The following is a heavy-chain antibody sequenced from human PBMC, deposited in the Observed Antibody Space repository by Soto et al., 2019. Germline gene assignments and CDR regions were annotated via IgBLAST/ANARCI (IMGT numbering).Heavy chain of an antibody. Sequence: KPSETLSLTCTVSGGSISSYYWSWIRQPPGKGLEWIGYIYYSGSTNYNPSLKSRVTISVDTSKNQFSLKLSSVTAADTAVYYCARIPFYLPKSYYGMDVWGQGTTVTVSS. CDR3: ARIPFYLPKSYYGMDV. J-gene: IGHJ6*02. D-gene: IGHD3-16*02. CDR1: GGSISSYY. V-gene: IGHV4-59*01. CDR2: IYYSGST.